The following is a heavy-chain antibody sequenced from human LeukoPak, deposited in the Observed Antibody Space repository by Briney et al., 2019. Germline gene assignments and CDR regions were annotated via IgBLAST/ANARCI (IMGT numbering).Heavy chain of an antibody. CDR2: ISGYNGNT. V-gene: IGHV1-18*01. Sequence: ASVRVSCKASGYTFTSYGLSWVRQAPGQGLEWMGWISGYNGNTNTAQKFQGRVTMTTDTSTSTSYMELRSLKSDDTAVYYCARDGVVVAATFDYWGQGTLVTVSS. CDR3: ARDGVVVAATFDY. CDR1: GYTFTSYG. D-gene: IGHD2-15*01. J-gene: IGHJ4*02.